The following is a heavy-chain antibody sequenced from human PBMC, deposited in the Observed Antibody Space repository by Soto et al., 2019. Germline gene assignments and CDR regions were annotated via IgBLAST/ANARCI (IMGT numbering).Heavy chain of an antibody. J-gene: IGHJ3*02. V-gene: IGHV1-46*01. Sequence: ASVKVSCKASGYTFTSYYMHWVRQAPGQGLEWMGIINPSGGSTSYAQKFQGRVTMTRDTSTSTVYMELSSLRSDDTAVYFCATFTFGRPFDTWGQGTMVTVSS. CDR2: INPSGGST. CDR1: GYTFTSYY. D-gene: IGHD3-16*01. CDR3: ATFTFGRPFDT.